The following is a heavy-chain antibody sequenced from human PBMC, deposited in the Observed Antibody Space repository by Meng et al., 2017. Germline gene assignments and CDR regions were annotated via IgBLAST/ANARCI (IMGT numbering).Heavy chain of an antibody. Sequence: EGKLVESVGCVVQPGGSLRLSCEASGFTFNNYWMHWVRQVPGKGLVWVSRISGDGSITNYADSVKGRFTISRDNAKNTLHLQMNSLRPEDTAVYYCLDEAPRSDYWGQGSLVTVSS. J-gene: IGHJ4*02. CDR1: GFTFNNYW. D-gene: IGHD1-1*01. CDR3: LDEAPRSDY. V-gene: IGHV3-74*01. CDR2: ISGDGSIT.